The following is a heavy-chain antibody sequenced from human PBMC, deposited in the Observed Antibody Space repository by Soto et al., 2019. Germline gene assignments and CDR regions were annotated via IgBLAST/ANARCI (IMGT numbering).Heavy chain of an antibody. D-gene: IGHD1-1*01. CDR1: GFTFSSYG. V-gene: IGHV3-33*01. Sequence: QVQLVESGGAVVQPGRSLRLSCAVSGFTFSSYGMHWVRQAPGKGLEWVAVIWYDGSNKYYADSVKGRFTISRDNSKNTLYLQMNSLRAEDTAVYYCVHNNWNERGEDYYGMDVWGQGTTVTVSS. J-gene: IGHJ6*02. CDR3: VHNNWNERGEDYYGMDV. CDR2: IWYDGSNK.